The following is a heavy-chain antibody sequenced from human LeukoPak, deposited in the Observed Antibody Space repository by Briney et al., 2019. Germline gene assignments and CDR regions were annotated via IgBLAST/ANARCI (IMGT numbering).Heavy chain of an antibody. Sequence: PGGSLRLSCAASGFTFDDYGMSWVRQAPGKGLEWVSGMNWNGGSTGYADSVKGRFTISRDNAKNSLYLQMNSLRAEDTAVYYCARGGLYHYSGTSGDYWGQGTLVTVSS. CDR3: ARGGLYHYSGTSGDY. J-gene: IGHJ4*02. CDR1: GFTFDDYG. D-gene: IGHD1-26*01. CDR2: MNWNGGST. V-gene: IGHV3-20*04.